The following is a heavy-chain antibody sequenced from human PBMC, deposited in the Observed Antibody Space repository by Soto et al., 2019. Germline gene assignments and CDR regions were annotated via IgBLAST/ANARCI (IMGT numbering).Heavy chain of an antibody. Sequence: SGPTLVNPTHTLTLTCTFSGFSPSTSGVGVGWIRQPPGKALEWLALIYWDDDKRYSPSLKSRLTITKDTSKNQVVLTMTNMDPVDTATYYCAHGHDILTPRSYDNWFDPWGQGTLVTVSS. D-gene: IGHD3-9*01. CDR2: IYWDDDK. CDR3: AHGHDILTPRSYDNWFDP. V-gene: IGHV2-5*02. CDR1: GFSPSTSGVG. J-gene: IGHJ5*02.